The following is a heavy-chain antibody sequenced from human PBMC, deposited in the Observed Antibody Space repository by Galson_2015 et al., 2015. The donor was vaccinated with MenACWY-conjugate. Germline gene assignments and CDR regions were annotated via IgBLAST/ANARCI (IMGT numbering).Heavy chain of an antibody. CDR3: ARLRYCTGGTCRPTFDY. CDR2: ISTYNGDT. CDR1: GYSFTSYG. V-gene: IGHV1-18*01. D-gene: IGHD2-8*02. Sequence: SVKVSCKASGYSFTSYGFTWVRQAPGQGLEWMGWISTYNGDTNYAQRLQGRVTMTTDTSTSTAYMDLRSLKSDDTAVYYCARLRYCTGGTCRPTFDYWGQGTLVTVSS. J-gene: IGHJ4*02.